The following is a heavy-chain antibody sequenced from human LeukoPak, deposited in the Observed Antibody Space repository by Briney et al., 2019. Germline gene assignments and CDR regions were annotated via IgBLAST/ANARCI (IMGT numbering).Heavy chain of an antibody. Sequence: ASVKVSCKVSGYTLTELSMHWVRQAPGKGLEWMGGFDPEDGETIYAQKFQGRVTTTEDTSTDTAYMELSSLRSEDTAVYYCATVGGGGYYYYGMDVWGQGTTVTVSS. D-gene: IGHD2-15*01. J-gene: IGHJ6*02. CDR3: ATVGGGGYYYYGMDV. CDR1: GYTLTELS. V-gene: IGHV1-24*01. CDR2: FDPEDGET.